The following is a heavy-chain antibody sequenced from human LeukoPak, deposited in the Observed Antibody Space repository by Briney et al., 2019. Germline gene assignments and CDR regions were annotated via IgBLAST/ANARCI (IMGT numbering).Heavy chain of an antibody. CDR1: GFTFSSYA. CDR2: ISGSGGST. J-gene: IGHJ4*02. V-gene: IGHV3-23*01. D-gene: IGHD6-13*01. Sequence: PGGSLRLSCAASGFTFSSYAMSWVRQAPGKGLEWVSAISGSGGSTYYADSVKGRFTISRDNSKNTLYLQVNSLRAEDTAVYYCAKVLWQLEIFDYWGQGTLVTVSS. CDR3: AKVLWQLEIFDY.